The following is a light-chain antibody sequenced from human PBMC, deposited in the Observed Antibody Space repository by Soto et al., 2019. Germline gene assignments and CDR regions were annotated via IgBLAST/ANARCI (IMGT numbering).Light chain of an antibody. V-gene: IGKV1-5*01. Sequence: DIQMTQSPSTLSASVGDRVTITCRASQSISSWLAWYQQKPGEAPKLLIYAASSLESGVPSRFSGSRSGTDFTLTISSLQPDDFATYYCQHYNSNPWTFGQGTKVEVK. CDR3: QHYNSNPWT. J-gene: IGKJ1*01. CDR2: AAS. CDR1: QSISSW.